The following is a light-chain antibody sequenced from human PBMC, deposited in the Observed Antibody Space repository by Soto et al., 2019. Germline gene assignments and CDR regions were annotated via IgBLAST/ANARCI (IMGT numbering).Light chain of an antibody. CDR3: CSYAGTYSYV. CDR1: SSDVGAYNY. V-gene: IGLV2-11*01. Sequence: QSALTQPRSVSGSPGQSVTISCTGTSSDVGAYNYVSWYQQHPGKAPKFMIYDVSKRASGVPDRYSGYKSGNTASLTISGLQAEDEADYYCCSYAGTYSYVFGTGTKVTVL. CDR2: DVS. J-gene: IGLJ1*01.